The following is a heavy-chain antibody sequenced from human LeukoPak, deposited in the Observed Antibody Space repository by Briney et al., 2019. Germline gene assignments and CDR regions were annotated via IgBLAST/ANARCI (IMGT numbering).Heavy chain of an antibody. V-gene: IGHV3-53*01. CDR2: IYSGGST. Sequence: GGSLRLSCAASGFTVSSNYMSWVRQAPGKGLEWVSVIYSGGSTYYADSVKGRFTISRDNSKDTLYLQMNSLRAEDTAVYYCAKSSPPPLRYWGQGTLVTVSS. CDR3: AKSSPPPLRY. CDR1: GFTVSSNY. J-gene: IGHJ4*02.